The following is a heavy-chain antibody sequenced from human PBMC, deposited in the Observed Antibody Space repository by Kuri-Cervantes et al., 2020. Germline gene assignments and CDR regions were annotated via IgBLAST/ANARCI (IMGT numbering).Heavy chain of an antibody. J-gene: IGHJ3*02. D-gene: IGHD6-13*01. V-gene: IGHV1-18*01. CDR1: GYTFTNYG. CDR3: ARDWYSSSPFDI. Sequence: ASVKVSCKASGYTFTNYGISWVRQAPGQGLEWMGWISAHNGNTKYAQKLQGRVTMTTDTSTSTAYMELRSLRSDDTAVYYCARDWYSSSPFDIWGQGTMVTVSS. CDR2: ISAHNGNT.